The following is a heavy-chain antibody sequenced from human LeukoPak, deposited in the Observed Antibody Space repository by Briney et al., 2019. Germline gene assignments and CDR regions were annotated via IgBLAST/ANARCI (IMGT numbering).Heavy chain of an antibody. D-gene: IGHD4-17*01. Sequence: PSETLSLTCTVSGGSISSSSYYWGWIRQPPGKGLEWIGYIYYSGSTNYNPSLKSRVTISVDTSKNQFSLKLSSVTAADTAVYYCARVLGYGDYINWFDPWGQGTLVTVSS. CDR3: ARVLGYGDYINWFDP. J-gene: IGHJ5*02. CDR1: GGSISSSSYY. V-gene: IGHV4-61*05. CDR2: IYYSGST.